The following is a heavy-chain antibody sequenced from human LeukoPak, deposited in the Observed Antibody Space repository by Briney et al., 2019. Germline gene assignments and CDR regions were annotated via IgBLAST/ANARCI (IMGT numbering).Heavy chain of an antibody. CDR3: ARGSSYFLTGYQEPVGF. Sequence: GSLRLSCVASGFTFSSYWLTWVRQAPGKGLEWVANIKQDGSEKYYVDSVKGRFIISRDNAKNSLYLQMNSLRAGDTAVYYCARGSSYFLTGYQEPVGFWGQGTLVTVSS. V-gene: IGHV3-7*01. D-gene: IGHD3/OR15-3a*01. J-gene: IGHJ4*02. CDR1: GFTFSSYW. CDR2: IKQDGSEK.